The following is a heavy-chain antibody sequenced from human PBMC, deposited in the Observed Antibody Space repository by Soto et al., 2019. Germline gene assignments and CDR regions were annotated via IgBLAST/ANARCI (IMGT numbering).Heavy chain of an antibody. CDR2: IYHTGST. CDR1: GGSVRSGNYY. Sequence: SETLSLTCTVSGGSVRSGNYYWSWIRQPPGKGLEWIGYIYHTGSTDYNPSLKSRVTISVDTSKNQFSLKLSSVTAADTAVYYCAREVWSSGYEFDFWGQGTLVTVSS. V-gene: IGHV4-61*01. D-gene: IGHD5-12*01. J-gene: IGHJ4*02. CDR3: AREVWSSGYEFDF.